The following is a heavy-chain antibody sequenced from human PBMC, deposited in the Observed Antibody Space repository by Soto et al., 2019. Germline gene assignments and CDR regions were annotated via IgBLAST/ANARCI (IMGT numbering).Heavy chain of an antibody. V-gene: IGHV1-18*04. D-gene: IGHD5-18*01. Sequence: QVHLVQSGAEVKKPGASVKVSCKASGYTFTNYVFSWVRQAPGQGLEWMGWIRASNGNTNYAQRLQGRVTMTTDSSTDTAYMELRRLRSDDTAVYYCAREALGYSYGAFDYWGQGTLVTVSS. CDR2: IRASNGNT. CDR3: AREALGYSYGAFDY. J-gene: IGHJ4*02. CDR1: GYTFTNYV.